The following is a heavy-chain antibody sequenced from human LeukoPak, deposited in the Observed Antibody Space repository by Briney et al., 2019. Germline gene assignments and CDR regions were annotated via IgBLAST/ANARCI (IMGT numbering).Heavy chain of an antibody. CDR1: SGSFSSGSYY. CDR3: ASYAVTTSPWYYYYYGMDV. V-gene: IGHV4-61*01. Sequence: SETLSLTCTVSSGSFSSGSYYWSWIRQPPGKGLEWIGYIYYSGSTNYNPSLKSRVTISVDTSKNQFSLKLSSVTAADTAVYYCASYAVTTSPWYYYYYGMDVWGQGTTVTVSS. J-gene: IGHJ6*02. D-gene: IGHD4-17*01. CDR2: IYYSGST.